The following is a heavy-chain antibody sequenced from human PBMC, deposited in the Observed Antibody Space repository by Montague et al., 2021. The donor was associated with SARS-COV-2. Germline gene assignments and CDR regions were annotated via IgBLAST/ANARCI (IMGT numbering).Heavy chain of an antibody. Sequence: SETLSPTRTVSGGSISSYYWSWIRQPPGKGLEWIGYIYYSGSTNYNPSLKSRVTISVDTSKNQFSLKLSSVTAADTAVYYCARRSLGYCSGGSCYSAFDPWGQGTLVTVSS. CDR1: GGSISSYY. D-gene: IGHD2-15*01. CDR2: IYYSGST. V-gene: IGHV4-59*01. CDR3: ARRSLGYCSGGSCYSAFDP. J-gene: IGHJ5*02.